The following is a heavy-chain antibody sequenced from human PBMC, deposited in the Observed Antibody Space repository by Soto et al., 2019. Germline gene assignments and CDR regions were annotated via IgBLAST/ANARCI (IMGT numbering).Heavy chain of an antibody. CDR3: ARPLGYGDYEGAFDI. Sequence: QLQLQESGPGLVKPSETLSLTCTVSGGSISSSSYYWGWIRQPPGKGLEWIGSIYYSGSTYYNPSLKSRVTISVDTSKNQFSLKLSSVTAADTAVYYGARPLGYGDYEGAFDIWGQGTMVTVSS. CDR2: IYYSGST. D-gene: IGHD4-17*01. J-gene: IGHJ3*02. V-gene: IGHV4-39*01. CDR1: GGSISSSSYY.